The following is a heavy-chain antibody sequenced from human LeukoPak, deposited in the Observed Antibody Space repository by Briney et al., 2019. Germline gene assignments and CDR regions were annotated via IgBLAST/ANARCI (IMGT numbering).Heavy chain of an antibody. J-gene: IGHJ5*02. CDR2: TYYSGNP. CDR1: GGSISNYY. V-gene: IGHV4-59*01. D-gene: IGHD1-14*01. CDR3: AKGGPEASAGLSWFDP. Sequence: SETLSLTCTVSGGSISNYYWYWMRQPPGKGLEWIAYTYYSGNPNYNPSLKSRATISVDTSKNQFFLKLSSVTAADTAVYYCAKGGPEASAGLSWFDPWGQGTLVTVSS.